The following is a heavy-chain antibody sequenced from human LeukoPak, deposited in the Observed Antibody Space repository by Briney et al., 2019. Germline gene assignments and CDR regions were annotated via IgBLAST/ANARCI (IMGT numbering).Heavy chain of an antibody. CDR1: AYTFTSYD. Sequence: ASVKVSCKASAYTFTSYDINWVRQATGQGLEWMGWMNPNSGNTGYAQKFQGRVTMTRNTSISTAYMELSSLRSEDTAVYYCARGLYYDLYYYYYGMDVWGQGTTVTVSS. V-gene: IGHV1-8*01. D-gene: IGHD3-3*01. CDR3: ARGLYYDLYYYYYGMDV. CDR2: MNPNSGNT. J-gene: IGHJ6*02.